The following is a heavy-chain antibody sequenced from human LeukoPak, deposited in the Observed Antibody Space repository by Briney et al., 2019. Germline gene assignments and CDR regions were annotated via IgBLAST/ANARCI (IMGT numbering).Heavy chain of an antibody. D-gene: IGHD6-13*01. V-gene: IGHV4-59*08. Sequence: SETLSLTCTVSGGSISSYYWSWIRQPPGKGLEWIGYIYYSGSTNYNPSLKSRVTISVDTSKNQFSLKLSSVTAADTAVYYCARHGGYGSSWTCFDYWGQGTLVTVSS. J-gene: IGHJ4*02. CDR3: ARHGGYGSSWTCFDY. CDR2: IYYSGST. CDR1: GGSISSYY.